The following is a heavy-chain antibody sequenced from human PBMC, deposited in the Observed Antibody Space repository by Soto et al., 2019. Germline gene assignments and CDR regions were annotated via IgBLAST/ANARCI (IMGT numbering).Heavy chain of an antibody. D-gene: IGHD3-16*01. J-gene: IGHJ3*02. CDR1: GFTFSSYI. CDR3: ASPKGGAFDI. CDR2: ISSSSGYR. V-gene: IGHV3-21*01. Sequence: GSLRLSCAASGFTFSSYIMNWVRQAPGKGLEWGSSISSSSGYRLYADSVKGRFTISRDNAENSLYLQMNSLRAEDTAVYYCASPKGGAFDIWGHGTMVTVSS.